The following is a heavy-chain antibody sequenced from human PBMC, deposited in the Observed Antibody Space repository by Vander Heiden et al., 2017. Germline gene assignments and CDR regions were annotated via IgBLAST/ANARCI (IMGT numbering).Heavy chain of an antibody. J-gene: IGHJ6*02. CDR1: GFTSISYG. CDR2: IWYDGSNK. CDR3: ARPICSGGSCYSMDV. V-gene: IGHV3-33*01. Sequence: QVQLVVSGGGVVQPGRSLRFSWSASGFTSISYGMHWVRQAPGKGLEWVAVIWYDGSNKNYADSVKGRFTISRDNSKNMVYLQMNSLRAEDTAVYYCARPICSGGSCYSMDVWGQGTTVTVSS. D-gene: IGHD2-15*01.